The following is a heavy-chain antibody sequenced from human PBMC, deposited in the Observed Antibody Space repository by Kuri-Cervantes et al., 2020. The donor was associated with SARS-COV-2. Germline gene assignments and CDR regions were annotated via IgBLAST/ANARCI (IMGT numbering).Heavy chain of an antibody. CDR3: ARVDPTLVMSFDYYYFDC. D-gene: IGHD5-12*01. CDR2: IIPTYDAT. V-gene: IGHV1-69*13. J-gene: IGHJ4*02. Sequence: SVKVSCKASGGTFTNYAITWLRQAPGQGVEWMGRIIPTYDATDFAQKFQGGVTIHPDESMRAAYVEMSSLASEDTAVYYCARVDPTLVMSFDYYYFDCWGQGTLVTVSS. CDR1: GGTFTNYA.